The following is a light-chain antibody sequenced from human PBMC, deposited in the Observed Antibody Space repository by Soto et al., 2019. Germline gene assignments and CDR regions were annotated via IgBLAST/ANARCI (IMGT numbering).Light chain of an antibody. J-gene: IGKJ1*01. V-gene: IGKV1-5*03. CDR3: QQYMSYS. Sequence: DIQMTQSPSTLSASVGDRATITCRASQSISSWLAWYQQKPGKAPKLLIYKASTLESGVPSNFSGSGSGTEFTLTISSLQPDDFATYYCQQYMSYSFGQGTKVDIK. CDR1: QSISSW. CDR2: KAS.